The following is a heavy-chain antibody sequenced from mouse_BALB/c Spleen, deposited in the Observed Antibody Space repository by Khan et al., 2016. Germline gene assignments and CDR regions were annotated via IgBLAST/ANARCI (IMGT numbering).Heavy chain of an antibody. D-gene: IGHD2-4*01. V-gene: IGHV3-6*02. Sequence: EVQLQESGPDLVKPSQSLSLTCSVTGYSITSGFYWTWIRQFPRNKLEWMGYISYGGTSEYNPSLKNRISITRATSKNPFFLKLNSVTKEDTATCYCARAGDMITWCAYWGQGTLVTVST. CDR3: ARAGDMITWCAY. J-gene: IGHJ3*01. CDR1: GYSITSGFY. CDR2: ISYGGTS.